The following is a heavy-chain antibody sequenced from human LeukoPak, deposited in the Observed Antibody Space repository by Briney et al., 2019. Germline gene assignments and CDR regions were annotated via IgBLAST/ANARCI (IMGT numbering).Heavy chain of an antibody. Sequence: PGGSLRLSCVASGFSFSDYYMIWIRQAPGKGLEWVAYISSSSSYTDYADSVKGRFTISRDNVKNSLYLQMNSLRAEDTAVYYCARDWGYCNGGSCFLFDSWGQGTLVTVSS. J-gene: IGHJ4*02. CDR1: GFSFSDYY. D-gene: IGHD2-15*01. CDR3: ARDWGYCNGGSCFLFDS. V-gene: IGHV3-11*05. CDR2: ISSSSSYT.